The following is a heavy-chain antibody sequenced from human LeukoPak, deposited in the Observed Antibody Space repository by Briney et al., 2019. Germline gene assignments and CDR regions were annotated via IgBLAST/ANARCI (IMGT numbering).Heavy chain of an antibody. Sequence: SETLSLTCTVSGGSISSYYWSWIRQPPGKGLEWIGYIYYSGSTNYNPSLKSRVTISVDTSKNQFSLKLSSVTAADTAVYYCASLVSDFWSGYYFSGMDVWGQGTAVTVSS. J-gene: IGHJ6*02. CDR2: IYYSGST. V-gene: IGHV4-59*01. CDR3: ASLVSDFWSGYYFSGMDV. D-gene: IGHD3-3*01. CDR1: GGSISSYY.